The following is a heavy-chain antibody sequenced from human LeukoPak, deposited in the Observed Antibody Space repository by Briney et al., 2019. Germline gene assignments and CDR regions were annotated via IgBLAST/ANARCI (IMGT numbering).Heavy chain of an antibody. CDR3: ASPDGAAAGSKLRYYYGMDI. V-gene: IGHV3-23*01. J-gene: IGHJ6*02. CDR1: GFTLSSDS. CDR2: IIGSGGST. D-gene: IGHD6-13*01. Sequence: GGSLRLSCVASGFTLSSDSMSCVRQTPGGGLERVSDIIGSGGSTYYADTVKGRFTISRDNSKNTLYLQMNSLRAEDTAVYYCASPDGAAAGSKLRYYYGMDIWGQGTTVTVSS.